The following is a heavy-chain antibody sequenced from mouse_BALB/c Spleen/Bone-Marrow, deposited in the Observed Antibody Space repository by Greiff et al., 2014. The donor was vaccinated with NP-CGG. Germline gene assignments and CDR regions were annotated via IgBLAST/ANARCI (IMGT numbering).Heavy chain of an antibody. V-gene: IGHV5-15*02. D-gene: IGHD2-1*01. CDR1: GFTFNDYG. CDR3: ARETTRGAMDY. J-gene: IGHJ4*01. Sequence: DVQLVESGGALVQPGGSRKLSCAASGFTFNDYGMAWVRQAPGKGPEWVAFISNLAYSIYYTDTVTGRFTISRENAKNTLYLEMSSLRSEDTAMYYCARETTRGAMDYWGQGTSVTVSS. CDR2: ISNLAYSI.